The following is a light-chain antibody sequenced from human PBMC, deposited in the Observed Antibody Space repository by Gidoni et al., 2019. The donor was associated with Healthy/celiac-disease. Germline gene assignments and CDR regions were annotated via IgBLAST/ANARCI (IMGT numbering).Light chain of an antibody. J-gene: IGKJ4*01. Sequence: EIVLTQSPDTLSLSPWERATLSCRASQSVSSYLAWYQQKPGQAPRLLIYDASNRATGIPARFSGSGSGTDFTLTISSLEPEDFAVYYCQQRSNWPPGLTFXGXTKVEIK. CDR3: QQRSNWPPGLT. CDR1: QSVSSY. V-gene: IGKV3-11*01. CDR2: DAS.